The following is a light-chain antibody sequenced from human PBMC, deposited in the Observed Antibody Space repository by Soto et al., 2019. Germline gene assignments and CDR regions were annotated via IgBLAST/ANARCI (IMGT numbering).Light chain of an antibody. CDR3: SSYTTSTTYV. J-gene: IGLJ1*01. CDR1: TSDVGGYNS. Sequence: QSVLTQPASVSGSPGKSITVSCTGTTSDVGGYNSVSWYQHHPGKAPKLIIYEVRKMPSGISSRFSGSQSGNTASLSISGLQAEDAADYYCSSYTTSTTYVSGTGTKVTV. CDR2: EVR. V-gene: IGLV2-14*01.